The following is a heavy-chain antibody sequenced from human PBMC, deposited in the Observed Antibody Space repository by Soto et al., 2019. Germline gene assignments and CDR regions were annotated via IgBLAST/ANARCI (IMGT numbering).Heavy chain of an antibody. CDR2: IYYSGST. J-gene: IGHJ6*02. CDR3: ARASSLYYDFWSGPLNYYYYGMDV. D-gene: IGHD3-3*01. V-gene: IGHV4-59*01. Sequence: SETLSLTCTVSGGSISSYYWSWIRQPPGKGLEWIGYIYYSGSTNYNPSLKSRVTISVDTSKNQFSLKLSSVTAADTAVYYCARASSLYYDFWSGPLNYYYYGMDVWGQGTTVTVSS. CDR1: GGSISSYY.